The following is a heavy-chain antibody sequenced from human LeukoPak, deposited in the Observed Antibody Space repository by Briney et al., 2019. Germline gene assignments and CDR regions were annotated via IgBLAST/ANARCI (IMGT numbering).Heavy chain of an antibody. CDR1: GYSFTSYA. D-gene: IGHD1-20*01. CDR2: NNAGNGAT. V-gene: IGHV1-3*02. J-gene: IGHJ4*02. CDR3: ARGTYNWAFDY. Sequence: ASVKVSCKASGYSFTSYALHWVRQAPGQGLEWMGWNNAGNGATKYSQEFQGRITITRDTSASTAYMELSSLRSEDMSLYYCARGTYNWAFDYWGQGTLVTV.